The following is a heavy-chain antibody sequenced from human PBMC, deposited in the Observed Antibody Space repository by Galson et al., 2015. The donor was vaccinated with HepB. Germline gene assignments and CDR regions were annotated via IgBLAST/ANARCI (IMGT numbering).Heavy chain of an antibody. CDR1: GYTFSRHG. CDR2: INTNTGNP. J-gene: IGHJ6*02. CDR3: ARDDSGSYRYGMDV. V-gene: IGHV7-4-1*02. Sequence: QSGAEVKKPGASVKVSCKASGYTFSRHGINWVRQAPGQGLEWMGWINTNTGNPTYAQGFTGRFVFSLDTSVRTAYVQITSLKTEDTAVYYCARDDSGSYRYGMDVWGQGTTVIVS. D-gene: IGHD1-26*01.